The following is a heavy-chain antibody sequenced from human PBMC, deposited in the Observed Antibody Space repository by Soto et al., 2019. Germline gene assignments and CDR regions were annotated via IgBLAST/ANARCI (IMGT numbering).Heavy chain of an antibody. CDR2: ISGDGSNQ. J-gene: IGHJ6*02. Sequence: QVQLVESGGGVVQPGRSLRLSCAASGFTFSGYALHWVRQAPGKGLEWVAVISGDGSNQYYADSVKGRFTISRDNSKNTLYLQMHSRRAEDTAVYYCARDLPPLVLTDYTGMDVWGQGTTVTVSS. D-gene: IGHD3-9*01. CDR1: GFTFSGYA. CDR3: ARDLPPLVLTDYTGMDV. V-gene: IGHV3-30-3*01.